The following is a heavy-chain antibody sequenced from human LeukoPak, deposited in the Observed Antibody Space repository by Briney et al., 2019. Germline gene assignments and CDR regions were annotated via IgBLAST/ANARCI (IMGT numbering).Heavy chain of an antibody. V-gene: IGHV4-39*01. CDR2: IYYSGST. D-gene: IGHD3-22*01. J-gene: IGHJ3*02. Sequence: PSETLSLTCTVSGGSISSSSYYWGWIRQPPGKGLEWIGSIYYSGSTYYNPSLKSRVTISVDTSKNQFSLKLSSVTAADTAVYYCARPQYYYDSSGYYYAFDIWGQGTMVTVSS. CDR1: GGSISSSSYY. CDR3: ARPQYYYDSSGYYYAFDI.